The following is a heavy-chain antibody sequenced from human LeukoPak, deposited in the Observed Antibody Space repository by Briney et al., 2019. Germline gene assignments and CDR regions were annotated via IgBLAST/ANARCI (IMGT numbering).Heavy chain of an antibody. CDR3: ARARYNWFCDY. V-gene: IGHV3-49*04. J-gene: IGHJ4*02. CDR2: IRSKANGGTT. Sequence: GGSLRLSCTVSGFTLDDYAMSWVRQAPGKGLEWVGFIRSKANGGTTEYAASVKGRFTISRDDSKSIAYLQMNSLKTEDTAVYYCARARYNWFCDYWGQGTLVTVSS. CDR1: GFTLDDYA. D-gene: IGHD1-20*01.